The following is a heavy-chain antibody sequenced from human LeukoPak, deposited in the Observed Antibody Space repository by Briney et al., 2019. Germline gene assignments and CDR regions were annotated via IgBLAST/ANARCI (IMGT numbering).Heavy chain of an antibody. V-gene: IGHV3-74*01. CDR2: INTDGSRT. CDR1: GFTFSTYW. CDR3: ARGPFDNSGYYSFDY. J-gene: IGHJ4*02. Sequence: GGSLRLSCAASGFTFSTYWMHWVRQAPGEGLMWVSLINTDGSRTGYAESVKGRFTISRDNAKNTLYLQVNSLRAEDTAVYYCARGPFDNSGYYSFDYWGQGALVTVSS. D-gene: IGHD3-22*01.